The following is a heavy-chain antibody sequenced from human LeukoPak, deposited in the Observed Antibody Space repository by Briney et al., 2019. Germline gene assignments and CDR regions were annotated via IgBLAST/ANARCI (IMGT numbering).Heavy chain of an antibody. CDR2: ISWNSGSI. D-gene: IGHD6-19*01. J-gene: IGHJ4*02. Sequence: GGSLRLSCAASGFTFDDYAMHWVRQAPGKGLEWVSGISWNSGSIGYADSVKGRFTISRDNAKNSLYLQMNSLRAEDTALYYYAKGYSSGWYYFDYWGQGTLVTVSS. CDR1: GFTFDDYA. V-gene: IGHV3-9*01. CDR3: AKGYSSGWYYFDY.